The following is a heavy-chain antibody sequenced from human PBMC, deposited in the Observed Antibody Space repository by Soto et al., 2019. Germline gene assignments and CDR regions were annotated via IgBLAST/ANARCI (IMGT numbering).Heavy chain of an antibody. Sequence: GGSLRLSCAASGFTFSSYAMHWVRQAPGKGLEWVAVISYDGSNKYYADSVKGRFTISRDNSKNTLYLQMNSLRAEDTAVYYCARELPAAISGYYYYGMDVWGQGTTVTVSS. CDR2: ISYDGSNK. D-gene: IGHD2-2*01. V-gene: IGHV3-30-3*01. CDR3: ARELPAAISGYYYYGMDV. CDR1: GFTFSSYA. J-gene: IGHJ6*02.